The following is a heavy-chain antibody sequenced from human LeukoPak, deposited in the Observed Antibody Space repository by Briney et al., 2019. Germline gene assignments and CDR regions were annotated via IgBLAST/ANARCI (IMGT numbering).Heavy chain of an antibody. CDR3: AKEGDYGDYGWLDP. J-gene: IGHJ5*02. CDR1: GFTFDDYA. V-gene: IGHV3-9*01. D-gene: IGHD4-17*01. Sequence: SLRLSCAASGFTFDDYAMHWVRQAPGKGLEWVSGISWNSGSIGYADSVKGRFTISRDSAKSSLYLQMNSLRAEDTALYYCAKEGDYGDYGWLDPWGQGTLVTVSS. CDR2: ISWNSGSI.